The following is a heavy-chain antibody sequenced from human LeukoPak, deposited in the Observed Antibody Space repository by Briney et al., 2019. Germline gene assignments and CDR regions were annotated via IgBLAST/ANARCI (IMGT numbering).Heavy chain of an antibody. CDR3: ARRALERSRYYYDSSGFLHPDY. CDR1: GYSFTSYW. D-gene: IGHD3-22*01. CDR2: IYPGDSDT. J-gene: IGHJ4*02. Sequence: GESLKISCKGSGYSFTSYWIGWVRQMPGKGLEWMGIIYPGDSDTRYSPSFQGQVTISADKSIGTAYLQWSSLKASDTAMYYCARRALERSRYYYDSSGFLHPDYWGQGTLVTVSS. V-gene: IGHV5-51*01.